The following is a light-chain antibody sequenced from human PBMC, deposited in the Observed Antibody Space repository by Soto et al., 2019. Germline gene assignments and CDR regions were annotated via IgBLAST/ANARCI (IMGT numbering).Light chain of an antibody. CDR1: SGINVATYR. J-gene: IGLJ3*02. Sequence: QSVLTQPSSLSASPGASPSLACTLRSGINVATYRIYWYQQKPGSPPQYLLKYKSDSDKQQGSGVPSRFSGSKDASANAGILLISGLQSEDEADYYCMIWHSSAWVFGGGTKLTVL. V-gene: IGLV5-45*03. CDR2: YKSDSDK. CDR3: MIWHSSAWV.